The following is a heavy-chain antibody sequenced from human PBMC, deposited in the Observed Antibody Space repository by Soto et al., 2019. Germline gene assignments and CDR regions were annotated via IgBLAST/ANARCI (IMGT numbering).Heavy chain of an antibody. CDR3: TRGGTRTTYWGLFDS. CDR2: ISGDASST. V-gene: IGHV3-74*01. J-gene: IGHJ4*02. Sequence: EVKVVESGGGLVRPGGSLRLSCAASGFTFSDNWMHWVRQPPGKGPVWVSRISGDASSTSYADSVKGRFTISRDSAKNTVYLQMDSLRVEDTAVYYCTRGGTRTTYWGLFDSWGQGTLVTVSS. CDR1: GFTFSDNW. D-gene: IGHD7-27*01.